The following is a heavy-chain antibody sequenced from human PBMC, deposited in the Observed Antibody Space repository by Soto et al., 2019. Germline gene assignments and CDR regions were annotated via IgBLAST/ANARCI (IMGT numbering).Heavy chain of an antibody. J-gene: IGHJ4*02. CDR2: IYYSGST. V-gene: IGHV4-30-4*08. CDR3: ARDSSGYGAETSLDFDY. D-gene: IGHD5-12*01. Sequence: SETLSLTCTVSGGSISSYYWSWIRQPPGKGLEWIGYIYYSGSTYYNPSLKSRVTISVDTSKNQFSLKLSSVTAADTAVYYCARDSSGYGAETSLDFDYWGQGTLVTVSS. CDR1: GGSISSYY.